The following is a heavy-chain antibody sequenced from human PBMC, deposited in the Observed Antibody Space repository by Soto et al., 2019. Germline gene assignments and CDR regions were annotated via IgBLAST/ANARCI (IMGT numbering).Heavy chain of an antibody. CDR2: ISGSGGNA. J-gene: IGHJ4*02. D-gene: IGHD6-19*01. CDR3: AKGGRQWLVTSDFNY. V-gene: IGHV3-NL1*01. CDR1: GFTFSSYG. Sequence: GGSLRLSCAASGFTFSSYGMHWVRQAPGKGLEWVSVISGSGGNAYYADSVKGRFTIYRDSSKNTVSLEMTSLRAEDTAVYYCAKGGRQWLVTSDFNYWGQGALVTVSS.